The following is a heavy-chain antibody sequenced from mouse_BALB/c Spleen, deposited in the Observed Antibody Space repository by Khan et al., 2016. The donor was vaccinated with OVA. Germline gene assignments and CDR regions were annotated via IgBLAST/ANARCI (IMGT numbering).Heavy chain of an antibody. Sequence: VQLQESGAELVRPGVSVKISCKGSGYTFTDYAMHWVKQSHAKSLEWIGVISTYYGDAAYNQKFKGKATMTVDKPSSTAYMELARLTSDDSAIYYCARGSGNSRFAYWGQATLVTVSA. CDR2: ISTYYGDA. CDR3: ARGSGNSRFAY. CDR1: GYTFTDYA. D-gene: IGHD1-3*01. J-gene: IGHJ3*01. V-gene: IGHV1S137*01.